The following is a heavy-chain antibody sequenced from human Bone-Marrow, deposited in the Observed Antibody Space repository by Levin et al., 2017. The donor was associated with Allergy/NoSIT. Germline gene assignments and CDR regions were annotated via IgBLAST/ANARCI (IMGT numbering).Heavy chain of an antibody. D-gene: IGHD6-19*01. CDR2: VSALGGST. V-gene: IGHV3-23*01. Sequence: GGSLRLSCAASGFTFSSYAMSWVRQAPGKGLEWVSSVSALGGSTYYADSVKGRFTISRDKSKNSLYLEMNSLRAEDTALYYCVKDLYSSGWNDVFDSWGQGTMVTVSS. J-gene: IGHJ3*02. CDR1: GFTFSSYA. CDR3: VKDLYSSGWNDVFDS.